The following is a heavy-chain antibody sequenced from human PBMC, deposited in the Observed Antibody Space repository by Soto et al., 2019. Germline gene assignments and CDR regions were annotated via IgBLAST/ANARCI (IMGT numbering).Heavy chain of an antibody. Sequence: QVQLQESGPELVKPSQTLSLTCTVSGGSIRSGGYYWTWIRQHPGKGLEWIGYIYYSGITYYNPSLKRRVTTAVDTSKNQSSLKLSSVTAADTAVYYCAREPHDWGQGTLVTVSS. V-gene: IGHV4-31*03. J-gene: IGHJ4*02. CDR2: IYYSGIT. CDR3: AREPHD. CDR1: GGSIRSGGYY.